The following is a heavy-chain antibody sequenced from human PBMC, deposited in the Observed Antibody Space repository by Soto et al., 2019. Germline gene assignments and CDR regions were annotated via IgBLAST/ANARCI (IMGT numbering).Heavy chain of an antibody. V-gene: IGHV1-69*01. CDR3: AREVGGVIAPYYFDY. D-gene: IGHD3-16*02. CDR2: IIPIFGTA. J-gene: IGHJ4*02. CDR1: GGTFSSYA. Sequence: QGQLVQSGAEVKKPGSSVKVSCKASGGTFSSYAISWVRQAPGQGLEWMGGIIPIFGTANYAQKFQGRVTITGEESTSTAYMELSSLRSEDTAVYYCAREVGGVIAPYYFDYWGQGTLVTVSS.